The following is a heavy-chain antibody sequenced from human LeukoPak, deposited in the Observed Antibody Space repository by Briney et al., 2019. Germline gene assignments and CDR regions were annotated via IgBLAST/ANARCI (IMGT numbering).Heavy chain of an antibody. CDR1: GYSFTSYW. Sequence: GESLKISCKGSGYSFTSYWIGWVRQMPGKGLEWMGIIYPGDSDTRYSPSFQGQVTISADKSISTAYLQWSSLKASDTAMYYCARLKYQLPDYYYYYMDVWGKGTTVTVSS. D-gene: IGHD2-2*01. CDR3: ARLKYQLPDYYYYYMDV. V-gene: IGHV5-51*01. J-gene: IGHJ6*03. CDR2: IYPGDSDT.